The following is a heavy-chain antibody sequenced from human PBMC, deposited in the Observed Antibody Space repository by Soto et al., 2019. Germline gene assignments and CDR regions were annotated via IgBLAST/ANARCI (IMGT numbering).Heavy chain of an antibody. Sequence: GGSLRLSCAASGFTFTRYSMNWVRQAPGKGLEWVSSISSTTNYIYYGDSMKGRFTISRDNGKNSLYLEMHSLRAEDTAVYYRARESEDLTSNFDYWGQGTLVTVSS. CDR2: ISSTTNYI. V-gene: IGHV3-21*06. CDR1: GFTFTRYS. J-gene: IGHJ4*02. CDR3: ARESEDLTSNFDY.